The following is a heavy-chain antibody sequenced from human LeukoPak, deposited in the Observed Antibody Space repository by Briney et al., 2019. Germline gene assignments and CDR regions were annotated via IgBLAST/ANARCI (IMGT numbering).Heavy chain of an antibody. Sequence: PSETLSLTCTVSGGSISNYHWSWIRQPPGKGLEWIGYIYYSGSTNYNPSLKSRISISVDTSKNQFSLKLSSVTAADTAVYYCARTTEGGYTYNYFYYYYMDVWGKGTTVTISS. D-gene: IGHD5-18*01. CDR2: IYYSGST. J-gene: IGHJ6*03. V-gene: IGHV4-59*01. CDR1: GGSISNYH. CDR3: ARTTEGGYTYNYFYYYYMDV.